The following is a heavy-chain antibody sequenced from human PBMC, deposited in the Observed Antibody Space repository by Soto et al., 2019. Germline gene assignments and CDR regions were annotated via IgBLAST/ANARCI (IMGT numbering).Heavy chain of an antibody. CDR2: ISGSGGST. V-gene: IGHV3-23*01. CDR1: GFTFSSYA. CDR3: AKTAAARLTSYYYYYGMDV. Sequence: GGSLRLSCAASGFTFSSYAMSWVRQAPGKGLEWVSAISGSGGSTYYADSVKGRFTISRDNSKNTLYLQMNSLRAEDTAVYYCAKTAAARLTSYYYYYGMDVWGQGTTVTVSS. D-gene: IGHD6-6*01. J-gene: IGHJ6*02.